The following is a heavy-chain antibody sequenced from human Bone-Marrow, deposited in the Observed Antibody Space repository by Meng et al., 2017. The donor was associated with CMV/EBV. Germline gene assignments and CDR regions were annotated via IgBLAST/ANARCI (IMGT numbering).Heavy chain of an antibody. CDR1: GGTFSSYA. Sequence: SVKVSCKASGGTFSSYAISWVRQAPRQGLEWMGGIIPIFGTANYAQKFQGRVTITADKSTSTAYMELSSLRSEDTAVYYCARSWDILTGYRLGFDPWGQGTLVTVSS. CDR2: IIPIFGTA. CDR3: ARSWDILTGYRLGFDP. J-gene: IGHJ5*02. D-gene: IGHD3-9*01. V-gene: IGHV1-69*06.